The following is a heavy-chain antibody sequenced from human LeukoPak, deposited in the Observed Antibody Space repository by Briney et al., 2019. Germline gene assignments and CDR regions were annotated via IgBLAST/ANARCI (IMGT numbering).Heavy chain of an antibody. V-gene: IGHV1-69*06. CDR2: IIPIFGTA. CDR3: AREGVATISGALDY. D-gene: IGHD5-12*01. J-gene: IGHJ4*02. Sequence: ASVKVSCKASGGTFSSYAISWVRQAPGQGLEWMGGIIPIFGTANYAQKFQGRVTITADKSTSTAYMELSSLRSEDTAVYYCAREGVATISGALDYWGQGTLVTVSS. CDR1: GGTFSSYA.